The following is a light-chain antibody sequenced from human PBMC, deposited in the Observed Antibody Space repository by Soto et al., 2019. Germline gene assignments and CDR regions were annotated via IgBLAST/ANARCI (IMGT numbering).Light chain of an antibody. J-gene: IGLJ1*01. V-gene: IGLV2-8*01. CDR1: SRDVGGQNY. Sequence: QSALTQPPSASGSPGQSVAISCTGTSRDVGGQNYVSWFQQYPGKAPKLLIYAVSNRPSGVPYRFSGSKSGNTASLTISGLRAEDEADYFCCSHAGNNNYVFGTGPKVTVL. CDR2: AVS. CDR3: CSHAGNNNYV.